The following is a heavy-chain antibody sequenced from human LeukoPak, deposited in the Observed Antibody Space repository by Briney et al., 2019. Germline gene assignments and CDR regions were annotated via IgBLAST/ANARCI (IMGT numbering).Heavy chain of an antibody. CDR2: INPNNGAT. J-gene: IGHJ5*02. Sequence: ASVKVSCKASGYTFTRYQIHWVRQAPGQGLEWMGWINPNNGATKNAQIFQGRVTFTRYTSINTVYMELSRLTSNDTALYYCARSAEWELFPDHWGQGTLVTVS. CDR1: GYTFTRYQ. D-gene: IGHD1-26*01. V-gene: IGHV1-2*02. CDR3: ARSAEWELFPDH.